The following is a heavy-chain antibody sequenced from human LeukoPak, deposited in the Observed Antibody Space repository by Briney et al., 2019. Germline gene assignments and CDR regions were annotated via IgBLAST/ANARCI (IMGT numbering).Heavy chain of an antibody. CDR3: ARVAGGTTFDY. CDR1: GFTFSSYG. Sequence: GGSLRLSCAASGFTFSSYGMHWVRQAPGKGLVWVSRINTDGSITSYADSVKGRFTISGDTAKNTLYLQMNSLRAEDTAIYYCARVAGGTTFDYWGQGARVTVSS. D-gene: IGHD2-15*01. V-gene: IGHV3-74*01. CDR2: INTDGSIT. J-gene: IGHJ4*02.